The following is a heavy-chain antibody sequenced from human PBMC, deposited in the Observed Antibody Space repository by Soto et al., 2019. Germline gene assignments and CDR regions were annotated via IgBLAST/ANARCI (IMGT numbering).Heavy chain of an antibody. CDR3: ARDLYSSSWYVRAFDM. V-gene: IGHV1-46*03. J-gene: IGHJ3*02. Sequence: ASVKVSCTASGYTFTSYYMHWARQAPGQGLEWMGIINPSGGSTSDAQKFQGRVTMTRDTSTSTVYMELSSLRSEDTAVYYCARDLYSSSWYVRAFDMWGQGTMVTVSS. CDR1: GYTFTSYY. D-gene: IGHD6-13*01. CDR2: INPSGGST.